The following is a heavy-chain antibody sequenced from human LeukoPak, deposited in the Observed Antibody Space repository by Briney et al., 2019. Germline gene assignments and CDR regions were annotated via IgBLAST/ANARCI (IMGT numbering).Heavy chain of an antibody. CDR2: IYSSGST. V-gene: IGHV4-59*08. J-gene: IGHJ4*02. CDR3: ARHDPPHYDYVWGSYRDY. D-gene: IGHD3-16*02. CDR1: GGSISGYY. Sequence: SETLSLTCTVSGGSISGYYWTWIRQPPGKGLEWIGYIYSSGSTNYNPSLMSRVTISVDTSKNQFSLKLSSVTAADTAVYYCARHDPPHYDYVWGSYRDYWGQGTLVTVSS.